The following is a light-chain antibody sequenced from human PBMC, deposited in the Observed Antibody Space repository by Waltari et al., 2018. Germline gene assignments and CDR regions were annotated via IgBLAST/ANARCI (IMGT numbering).Light chain of an antibody. CDR3: CSYAGSHTYV. V-gene: IGLV2-11*01. CDR2: DVT. CDR1: SNNIGSYHY. J-gene: IGLJ1*01. Sequence: QSALTQPRSVSGSPGQSVTLPCTGTSNNIGSYHYVSWYQQYPGKAPKLMIYDVTKRPSGVPHRFSASKSGNTASLTIAGLQAEDEADYYCCSYAGSHTYVFGTATKVTVL.